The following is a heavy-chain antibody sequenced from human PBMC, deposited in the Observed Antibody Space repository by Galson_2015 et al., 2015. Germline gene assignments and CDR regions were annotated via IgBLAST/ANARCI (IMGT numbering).Heavy chain of an antibody. J-gene: IGHJ3*02. CDR2: ISYDGSSK. CDR3: ARDSSGWYGNDAFDI. V-gene: IGHV3-30-3*01. D-gene: IGHD6-19*01. CDR1: GFTFSSYA. Sequence: SLRLSCAASGFTFSSYAMHWVRQAPGKGLEWVAVISYDGSSKYYADSVKGRFTISRDNSKNTLYLQMNSLRAEDTAVYYCARDSSGWYGNDAFDIWGQGTMVTVSS.